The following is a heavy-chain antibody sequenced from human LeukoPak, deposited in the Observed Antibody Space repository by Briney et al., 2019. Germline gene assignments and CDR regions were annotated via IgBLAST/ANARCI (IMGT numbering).Heavy chain of an antibody. CDR1: GGSISSGGYS. D-gene: IGHD4-17*01. J-gene: IGHJ4*02. V-gene: IGHV4-30-2*01. CDR2: VYHSGST. Sequence: SQTLSLTCAVSGGSISSGGYSWSWIRQPPGKGLEWIGYVYHSGSTNYNPSLKSRVTISVDKSKNQFSLKLSSVTAADTAVYYCARDGDSPRDFDYWGQGTLVTVSS. CDR3: ARDGDSPRDFDY.